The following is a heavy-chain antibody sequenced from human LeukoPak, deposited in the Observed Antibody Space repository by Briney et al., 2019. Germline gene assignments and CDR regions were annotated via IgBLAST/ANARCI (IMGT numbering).Heavy chain of an antibody. J-gene: IGHJ4*02. V-gene: IGHV1-2*02. D-gene: IGHD3-16*02. CDR2: INPNSGGT. CDR1: GYTFTGYY. CDR3: ARGYDYVWGSYRYTHSY. Sequence: GASVKVSCKASGYTFTGYYMHWVRQAPGQGLEWMGWINPNSGGTNYAQKFQGRVTMTRDTSISTAYMELSRLRSDDTAVYYCARGYDYVWGSYRYTHSYWGQGTLVTVSS.